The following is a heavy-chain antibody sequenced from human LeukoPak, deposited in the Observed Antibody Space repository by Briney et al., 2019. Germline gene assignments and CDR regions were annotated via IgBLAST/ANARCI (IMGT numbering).Heavy chain of an antibody. CDR2: INPSSGGT. CDR1: GYAFTGYF. V-gene: IGHV1-2*02. CDR3: ARQYSDYIRHFDY. D-gene: IGHD4-11*01. Sequence: APVKVSCKPSGYAFTGYFLHWVRQAPGQGLEWMGWINPSSGGTFSAQRFQGRVTLSRGTSIATAYMELSSLTSDDTAIYYCARQYSDYIRHFDYWGQGTLVTVSS. J-gene: IGHJ4*02.